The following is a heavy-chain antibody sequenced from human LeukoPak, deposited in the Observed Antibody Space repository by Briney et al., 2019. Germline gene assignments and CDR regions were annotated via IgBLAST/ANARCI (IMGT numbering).Heavy chain of an antibody. V-gene: IGHV3-23*01. CDR1: GFAFSNFA. D-gene: IGHD3-22*01. CDR3: AKSPHPPDTSGYYYFVY. CDR2: ISGGGATT. J-gene: IGHJ4*02. Sequence: SGGSLRLSCAASGFAFSNFAMNWVRQAPGKGLDWVSSISGGGATTYYADSVKGRFTISRDNSKNTLYLQMNSLRAEDTALYYCAKSPHPPDTSGYYYFVYWGQGTLVTVSS.